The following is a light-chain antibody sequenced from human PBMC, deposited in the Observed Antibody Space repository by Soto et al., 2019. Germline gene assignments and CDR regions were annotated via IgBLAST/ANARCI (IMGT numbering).Light chain of an antibody. CDR3: QQRSNWPPS. Sequence: ENVLTQSPATLSLSPGERATLSCRASQSVSSYLAWYQQKPGQAPRLLIYDASNRAPGIPARFSGSGSGTDFTLTISSLEPEDFAVYYCQQRSNWPPSFGQGTKVEIK. CDR1: QSVSSY. V-gene: IGKV3-11*01. J-gene: IGKJ1*01. CDR2: DAS.